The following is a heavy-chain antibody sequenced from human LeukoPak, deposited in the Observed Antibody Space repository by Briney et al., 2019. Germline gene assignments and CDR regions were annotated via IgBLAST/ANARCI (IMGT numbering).Heavy chain of an antibody. V-gene: IGHV4-34*01. Sequence: PGGSLRLSCAASGFTFSNAWMSWVRQPPGKGLEWIGEIDHSGSTNYNPSLKSRVTISVDTSKNQFSLKLSSVTAADTAVYYCARRAELNFDYWGQGTLVTVSS. CDR3: ARRAELNFDY. D-gene: IGHD1-7*01. CDR1: GFTFSNAW. J-gene: IGHJ4*02. CDR2: IDHSGST.